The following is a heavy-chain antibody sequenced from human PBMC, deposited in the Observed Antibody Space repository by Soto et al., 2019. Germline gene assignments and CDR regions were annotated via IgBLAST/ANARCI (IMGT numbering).Heavy chain of an antibody. CDR2: MSGDGRT. J-gene: IGHJ4*02. Sequence: GGSLRLSCVGSGFTFSDSVIAWGRQAPGKGLEWLSVMSGDGRTRYALSVTGRFTISRDNSKNTLYLQMRSLRAEDAAAYYCVKWHTSNFDSLPFTGFDFWGQGTQVTVSS. D-gene: IGHD3-22*01. CDR3: VKWHTSNFDSLPFTGFDF. V-gene: IGHV3-23*01. CDR1: GFTFSDSV.